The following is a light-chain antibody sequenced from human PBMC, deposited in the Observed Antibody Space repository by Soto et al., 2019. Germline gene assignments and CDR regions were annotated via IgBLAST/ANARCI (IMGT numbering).Light chain of an antibody. CDR1: QSVNSNY. Sequence: DTELTQSPATVSPSPGERATISCRTSQSVNSNYLAWYQQKPGQAPMLLIYGVFNMATGIPDRFSGSGSGTDFTLTISRLEPEDSAVYYCQHYDGSPRTFGQGTKVEIK. J-gene: IGKJ2*01. CDR3: QHYDGSPRT. V-gene: IGKV3-20*01. CDR2: GVF.